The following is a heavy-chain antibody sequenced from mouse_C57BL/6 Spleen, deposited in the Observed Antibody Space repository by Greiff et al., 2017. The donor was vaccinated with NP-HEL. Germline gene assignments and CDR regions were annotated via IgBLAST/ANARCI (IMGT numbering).Heavy chain of an antibody. CDR1: GFTFSDYY. V-gene: IGHV5-16*01. CDR2: INYDGSST. J-gene: IGHJ3*01. CDR3: ARADYYGSLAY. D-gene: IGHD1-1*01. Sequence: DVKLVESEGGLVQPGSSMKLSCTASGFTFSDYYMAWVRQVPEKGLEWVANINYDGSSTYYLDSLKSRFIISRDNAKNILYLQMSSLKSEDTATYYCARADYYGSLAYWGQGTLVTVSA.